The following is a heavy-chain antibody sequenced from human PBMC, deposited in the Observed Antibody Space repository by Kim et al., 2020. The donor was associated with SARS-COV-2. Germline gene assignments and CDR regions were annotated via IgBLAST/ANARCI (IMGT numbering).Heavy chain of an antibody. Sequence: SVKVSCKASGGTFSSYAISWVRQAPGQGLEWMGGIIPILGTANYAQKFQGRVTITADESTSTAYIELSSLRSEDTAVYSCARVPHLSYYFHYWCHGTLV. CDR1: GGTFSSYA. J-gene: IGHJ4*01. CDR3: ARVPHLSYYFHY. V-gene: IGHV1-69*13. CDR2: IIPILGTA.